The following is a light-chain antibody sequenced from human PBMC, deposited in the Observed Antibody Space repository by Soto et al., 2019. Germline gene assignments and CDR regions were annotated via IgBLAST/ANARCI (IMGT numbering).Light chain of an antibody. CDR1: SSDVGGYNS. Sequence: QSALTQPASVSGSPGQSITISCTGTSSDVGGYNSVSWYQQHPGKSPKLVIYEVTNRPSGISNRFSGSKSGNTASLTISGLQAEDEADYYCSSYTSSSTRDFGTGTKVTVL. J-gene: IGLJ1*01. CDR2: EVT. CDR3: SSYTSSSTRD. V-gene: IGLV2-14*01.